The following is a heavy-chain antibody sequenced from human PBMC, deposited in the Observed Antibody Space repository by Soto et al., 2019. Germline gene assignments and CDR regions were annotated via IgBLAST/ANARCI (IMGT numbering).Heavy chain of an antibody. D-gene: IGHD2-2*01. CDR1: GYPFTSYA. V-gene: IGHV1-3*01. CDR2: INAGNGNT. CDR3: ARARPLYCTRTSCPPRGWFDP. Sequence: XAVKVACKASGYPFTSYAMHWVRQAPGQRLEWMGWINAGNGNTKYSQKFQGRVTITRDTSASTAYMELSSLRSEDTAVYYCARARPLYCTRTSCPPRGWFDPCGQGTLVTVSS. J-gene: IGHJ5*02.